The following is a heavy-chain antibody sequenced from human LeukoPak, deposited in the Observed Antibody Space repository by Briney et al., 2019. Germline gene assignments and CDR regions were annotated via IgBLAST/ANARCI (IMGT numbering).Heavy chain of an antibody. CDR1: GITFSSHT. J-gene: IGHJ4*02. V-gene: IGHV3-21*01. D-gene: IGHD4-11*01. CDR2: ISSNSSYI. CDR3: ARDRSRNYGYYFDF. Sequence: GGSLRLSCAASGITFSSHTMNWVRQAPGKGLEWVSSISSNSSYIYYAGSVKGRFTISRDNAKNSLFLQMTSLRAEDTAVYYCARDRSRNYGYYFDFWGQGTLVSVSS.